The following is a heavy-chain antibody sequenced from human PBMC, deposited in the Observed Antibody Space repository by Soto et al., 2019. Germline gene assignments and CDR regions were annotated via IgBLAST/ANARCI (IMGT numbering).Heavy chain of an antibody. D-gene: IGHD6-19*01. CDR2: IIPIFGTA. V-gene: IGHV1-69*12. Sequence: QVQLVQSGAEVKKPGSSVKVSCKASGGTFSSYAISWVRQAPGQGLEWMGGIIPIFGTANYAQKFQGRVTITADESPGTAYMELGSLRSEDTAVYYCARVGLSGWYGFRYYYYGMDVWGQGTTVTVSS. CDR1: GGTFSSYA. J-gene: IGHJ6*02. CDR3: ARVGLSGWYGFRYYYYGMDV.